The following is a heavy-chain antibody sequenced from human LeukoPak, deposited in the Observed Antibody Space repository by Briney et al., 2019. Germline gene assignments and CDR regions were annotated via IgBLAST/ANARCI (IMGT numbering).Heavy chain of an antibody. CDR2: IYSGGST. CDR1: GFTVSSNY. J-gene: IGHJ3*02. CDR3: ARAPVRDDAFDI. V-gene: IGHV3-53*01. Sequence: GGSLRLSCAASGFTVSSNYMSWVRQAPGKGLEWVSVIYSGGSTYYADSVKGRFTISRDNSKNTLYLQMNSLRAEDTAVYYCARAPVRDDAFDIWGQGTMVTVSS.